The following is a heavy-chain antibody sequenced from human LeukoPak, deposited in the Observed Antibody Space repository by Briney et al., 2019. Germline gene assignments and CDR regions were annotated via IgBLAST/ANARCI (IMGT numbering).Heavy chain of an antibody. CDR3: ARDGKQLVRWWFDP. Sequence: APVQVSCQASGYIFTSYYMHWVRPAPGQGLEWMGIINPSGGSTSYAQKFQGRVTMTRDTSTGTVYMEVSSLRSEDTAVYYCARDGKQLVRWWFDPWGQGTLVTVSS. J-gene: IGHJ5*02. V-gene: IGHV1-46*01. CDR1: GYIFTSYY. CDR2: INPSGGST. D-gene: IGHD6-13*01.